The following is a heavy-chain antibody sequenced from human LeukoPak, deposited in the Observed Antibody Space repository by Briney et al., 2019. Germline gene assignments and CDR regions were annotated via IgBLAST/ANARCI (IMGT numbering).Heavy chain of an antibody. Sequence: SVKVSCKASGGTFSSYAISWVRQAPGQGLEWMGGIIPIFGTANYAQKFQGRVTITADESTSTAYMELSSLRSEDTAVYYCARDGSRGYSYGKNGNYYGMDVWGQGTTVTVSS. CDR1: GGTFSSYA. CDR2: IIPIFGTA. J-gene: IGHJ6*02. CDR3: ARDGSRGYSYGKNGNYYGMDV. V-gene: IGHV1-69*13. D-gene: IGHD5-18*01.